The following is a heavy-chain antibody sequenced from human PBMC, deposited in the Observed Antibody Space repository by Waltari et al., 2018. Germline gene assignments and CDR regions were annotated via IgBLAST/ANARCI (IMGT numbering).Heavy chain of an antibody. J-gene: IGHJ4*02. Sequence: QVQLVESGGGVVQPGRSLRLSCGASEVTFSRYGMQWVRQAPGKGLEWGAVISYDGSNENYAVSLKGRFTISRDNSRNTLYLQMNRLRPEDTAVYYCAKDTTIFGVALDYWGQGTLVTVSS. D-gene: IGHD3-3*01. CDR3: AKDTTIFGVALDY. CDR2: ISYDGSNE. CDR1: EVTFSRYG. V-gene: IGHV3-30*18.